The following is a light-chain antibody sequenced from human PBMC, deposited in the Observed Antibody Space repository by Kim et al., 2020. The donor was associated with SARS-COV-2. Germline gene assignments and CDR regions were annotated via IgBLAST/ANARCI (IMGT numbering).Light chain of an antibody. CDR1: NLRSYY. J-gene: IGLJ2*01. Sequence: VHLRKRVRIKCQGDNLRSYYATWYKRTPGHAPLVVIYGKNNRTSGIPNLFSGSSSGNTASLTITGTQTGNEADYYCNSRDSNDNVVCGGGTKLTIL. CDR2: GKN. CDR3: NSRDSNDNVV. V-gene: IGLV3-19*01.